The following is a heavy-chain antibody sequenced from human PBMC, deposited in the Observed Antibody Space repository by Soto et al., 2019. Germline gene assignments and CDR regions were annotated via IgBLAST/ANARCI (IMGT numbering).Heavy chain of an antibody. Sequence: GGPVKVSCKASGYSFTRYGIAWARQAPGQGLEWMGWINTYNGNTNYAQNLQGRVTLTTDTSTSTAYMELTSLRSNDTAIYYCAMVDVYVTPSPQDVWGQGTTVTVSS. D-gene: IGHD3-16*01. V-gene: IGHV1-18*01. CDR3: AMVDVYVTPSPQDV. J-gene: IGHJ6*02. CDR1: GYSFTRYG. CDR2: INTYNGNT.